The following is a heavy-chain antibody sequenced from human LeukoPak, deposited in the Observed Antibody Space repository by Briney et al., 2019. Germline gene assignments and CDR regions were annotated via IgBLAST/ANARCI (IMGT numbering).Heavy chain of an antibody. CDR2: INTDGSST. D-gene: IGHD6-13*01. V-gene: IGHV3-74*01. CDR3: AKDHEWRIAAAGTVFDY. J-gene: IGHJ4*02. CDR1: GFTFSSYW. Sequence: GGSLRLSCAASGFTFSSYWMHWVRQAPGKGLVWVSRINTDGSSTSYADSVKGRFTISRDNAKNTLYLQMNSLRAEDTAVYYCAKDHEWRIAAAGTVFDYWGQGTLVTVSS.